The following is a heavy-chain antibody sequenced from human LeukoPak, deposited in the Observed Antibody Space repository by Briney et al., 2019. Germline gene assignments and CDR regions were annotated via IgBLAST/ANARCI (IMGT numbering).Heavy chain of an antibody. CDR2: INSDGSST. V-gene: IGHV3-74*01. CDR3: ARQRSGYSSSWYVPPDHYYGMDV. J-gene: IGHJ6*02. CDR1: GFTFSSYA. D-gene: IGHD6-13*01. Sequence: PGGSLRLSCAASGFTFSSYAMSWVRQAPGKGLVWVSRINSDGSSTSYADSVKGRFTISRDNAKNTLYLQMNSLRAEDTAVYYCARQRSGYSSSWYVPPDHYYGMDVWGQGTTVTVSS.